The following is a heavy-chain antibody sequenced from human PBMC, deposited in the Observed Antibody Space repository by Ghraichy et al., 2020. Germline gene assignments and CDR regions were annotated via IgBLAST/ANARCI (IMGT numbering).Heavy chain of an antibody. D-gene: IGHD6-13*01. CDR3: TRETYSSSWYEALNLSYYYYYYMDV. CDR2: IRSKAYGGTT. V-gene: IGHV3-49*03. Sequence: GGSLRLSCTASGFTFGDYAMSWFRQAPGKGLEWVGFIRSKAYGGTTEYAASVKGRFTISRDDSKSIAYLQMNSLKTEDTAVYYCTRETYSSSWYEALNLSYYYYYYMDVWGKGTTVTVSS. J-gene: IGHJ6*03. CDR1: GFTFGDYA.